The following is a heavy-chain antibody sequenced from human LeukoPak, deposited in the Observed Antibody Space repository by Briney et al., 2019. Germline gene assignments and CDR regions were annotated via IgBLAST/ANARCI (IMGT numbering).Heavy chain of an antibody. CDR1: GFTFDDYA. CDR3: AKDRGGYSSSPGALDV. V-gene: IGHV3-9*01. D-gene: IGHD6-13*01. Sequence: GGSLRLSCAASGFTFDDYAMHWVRQAPGKGLEWVSGISWNSGSIGYADSVKGRFTISRDNAKNSLYLQMNSLRAEDTALYYCAKDRGGYSSSPGALDVWGQGTTVTVSS. J-gene: IGHJ6*02. CDR2: ISWNSGSI.